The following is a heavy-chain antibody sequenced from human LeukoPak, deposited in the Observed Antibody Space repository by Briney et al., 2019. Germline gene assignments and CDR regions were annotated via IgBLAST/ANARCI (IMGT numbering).Heavy chain of an antibody. CDR3: ARHYAAGYYGSGGRDAFDI. D-gene: IGHD3-10*01. Sequence: GESLKISCKGSGYSFTSYWIGWVRQMPGKGLEWMGIIYPGDSDTSYSPSFQGQVTISADKSISTAYLQWSSLKASDTAMYYCARHYAAGYYGSGGRDAFDIWGQGTMVTVSS. CDR1: GYSFTSYW. CDR2: IYPGDSDT. V-gene: IGHV5-51*01. J-gene: IGHJ3*02.